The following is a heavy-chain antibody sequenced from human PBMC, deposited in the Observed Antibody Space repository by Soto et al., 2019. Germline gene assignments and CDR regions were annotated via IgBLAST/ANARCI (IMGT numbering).Heavy chain of an antibody. J-gene: IGHJ6*02. CDR1: GYTFTSYG. Sequence: ASVKVSGKASGYTFTSYGISWVRQAPGQGLEWMGWISAYNGNTNYAQKLQGRVTMTTDTSTSTAYMELRSLRSDDTAVYYCARDAPSYDSSGYPTPSGYYYYGMDVWGQGTTVTVSS. CDR2: ISAYNGNT. D-gene: IGHD3-22*01. CDR3: ARDAPSYDSSGYPTPSGYYYYGMDV. V-gene: IGHV1-18*04.